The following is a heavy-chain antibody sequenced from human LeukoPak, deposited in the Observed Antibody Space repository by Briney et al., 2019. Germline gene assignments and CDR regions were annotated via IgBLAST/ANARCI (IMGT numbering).Heavy chain of an antibody. Sequence: GGSLRLSCAASGFTFSDYYMSWIRQAPGKGLEWLAYISNSGDTRKYADSVTGGFTISRDNAKNSVFLQMNSLRAEDSGVYYCARDVRGRTPLKLGMKWFDPWGQGTRVTVSS. J-gene: IGHJ5*02. V-gene: IGHV3-11*01. D-gene: IGHD7-27*01. CDR3: ARDVRGRTPLKLGMKWFDP. CDR1: GFTFSDYY. CDR2: ISNSGDTR.